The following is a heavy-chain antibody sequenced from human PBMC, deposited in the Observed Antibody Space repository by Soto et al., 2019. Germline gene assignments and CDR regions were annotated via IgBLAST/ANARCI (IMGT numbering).Heavy chain of an antibody. J-gene: IGHJ5*02. Sequence: ASVQVSCKASGYTFTGYYMHWVRQAPGQGLEWMGWINPNSGGTNYAQKFQGWVTMTRDTSISTAYMELSRLRSDDTAVYYCARQVIAAGFQYNWFDPWGQGTLVTVSS. CDR3: ARQVIAAGFQYNWFDP. V-gene: IGHV1-2*04. D-gene: IGHD2-15*01. CDR1: GYTFTGYY. CDR2: INPNSGGT.